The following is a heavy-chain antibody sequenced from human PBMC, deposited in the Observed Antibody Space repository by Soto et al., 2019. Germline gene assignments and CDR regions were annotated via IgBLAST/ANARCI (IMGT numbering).Heavy chain of an antibody. J-gene: IGHJ4*02. CDR3: ARTGSSQLYFDY. V-gene: IGHV4-31*03. D-gene: IGHD6-13*01. Sequence: PSETLSLTCTVSGGSISSGGYYWSWIRQHPGKGLEWIGYIYYSGSTYYNPSLKSRVTISVDTSKNQFSLKLSSVTAADTAVYYCARTGSSQLYFDYWGQGTLVTVSS. CDR1: GGSISSGGYY. CDR2: IYYSGST.